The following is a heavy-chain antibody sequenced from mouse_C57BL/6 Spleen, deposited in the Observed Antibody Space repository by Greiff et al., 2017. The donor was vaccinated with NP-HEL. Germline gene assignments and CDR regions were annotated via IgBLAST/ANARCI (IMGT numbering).Heavy chain of an antibody. CDR1: GYTFTDYN. D-gene: IGHD1-1*01. Sequence: EVQLQQSGPELVKPGASVKIPCKASGYTFTDYNMDWVKQSHGKSLEWIGDINPNNGGTIYNQKFKGKATLTVDKSSSTAYMELRSLTSEDTAVYYCARTMDYGSSYAMDYWGQGTSVTVSS. CDR3: ARTMDYGSSYAMDY. CDR2: INPNNGGT. V-gene: IGHV1-18*01. J-gene: IGHJ4*01.